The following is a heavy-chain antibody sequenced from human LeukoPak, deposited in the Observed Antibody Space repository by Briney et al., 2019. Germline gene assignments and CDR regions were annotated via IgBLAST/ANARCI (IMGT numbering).Heavy chain of an antibody. CDR3: ARGGLIWFGDYYYYYGMDV. D-gene: IGHD3-10*01. Sequence: TPSETLSLTCTVSGGSISSYYWSWIRQPPGKGLEWIGYIYYSGSTNYNPSLKSRVTISVDTSKNQFSLKLSSVTAADTAVYYCARGGLIWFGDYYYYYGMDVWGQGTTVTVSS. CDR2: IYYSGST. CDR1: GGSISSYY. V-gene: IGHV4-59*08. J-gene: IGHJ6*02.